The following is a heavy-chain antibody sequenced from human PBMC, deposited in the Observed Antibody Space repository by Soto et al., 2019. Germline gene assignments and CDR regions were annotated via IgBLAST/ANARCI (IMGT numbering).Heavy chain of an antibody. J-gene: IGHJ2*01. V-gene: IGHV1-18*01. CDR3: SRCYCSAGSCFTCWHFDL. D-gene: IGHD2-15*01. Sequence: QVQVVQSGAEVKKPGASVKVACKASGYTFTTFGMSWVRQAPGQGLEWMGWISADNGDTNSAQKFKDRVTRTTDTTTNTAYMELRSLTSDDTAVYYCSRCYCSAGSCFTCWHFDLWGRGTLVTVSS. CDR2: ISADNGDT. CDR1: GYTFTTFG.